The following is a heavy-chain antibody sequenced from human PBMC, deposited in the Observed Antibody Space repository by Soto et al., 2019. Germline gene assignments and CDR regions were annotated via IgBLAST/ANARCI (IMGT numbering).Heavy chain of an antibody. CDR1: GGSFSGYY. CDR3: ARIARSSSWGERRNWFDP. D-gene: IGHD6-13*01. V-gene: IGHV4-34*01. Sequence: SETLSLTCAVYGGSFSGYYWSWIRQPPGKGLEWIGEINHSGSTNYNPSLKSRVTISVDTSKNQFSLKLSSVTAADTAVYYCARIARSSSWGERRNWFDPWGQGTLVTVSS. J-gene: IGHJ5*02. CDR2: INHSGST.